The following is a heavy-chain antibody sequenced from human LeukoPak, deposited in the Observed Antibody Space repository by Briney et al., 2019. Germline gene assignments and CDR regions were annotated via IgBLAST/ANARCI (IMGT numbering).Heavy chain of an antibody. V-gene: IGHV3-21*04. J-gene: IGHJ4*02. D-gene: IGHD1-14*01. Sequence: GGSLRLSCAASGFTFSSYSMNWVRQAPGKGLEWVSSISSSSSYIYYADSVKGRFTISRDNSKNTLYLQMNSLRAEDTAVYYCAKEEGPGGWGQGTLVTVSS. CDR1: GFTFSSYS. CDR3: AKEEGPGG. CDR2: ISSSSSYI.